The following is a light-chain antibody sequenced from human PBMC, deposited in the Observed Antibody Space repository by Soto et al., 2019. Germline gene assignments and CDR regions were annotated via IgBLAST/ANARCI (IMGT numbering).Light chain of an antibody. V-gene: IGKV3-20*01. CDR2: GAS. Sequence: EMVLTQSAGTLSLSPGERATLSCRASQKIDSRYIAWYQKKNGQAPRLLIYGASNRATGIPDRFSGSGSVTEFTLTISSLQPDDFATYYCQQYNYYRTFGQGTKVEIK. CDR3: QQYNYYRT. J-gene: IGKJ1*01. CDR1: QKIDSRY.